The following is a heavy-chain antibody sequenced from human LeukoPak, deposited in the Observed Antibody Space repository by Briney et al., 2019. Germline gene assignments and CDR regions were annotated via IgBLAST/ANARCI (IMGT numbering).Heavy chain of an antibody. J-gene: IGHJ6*03. CDR1: GFTFSSYW. V-gene: IGHV3-7*01. CDR2: IKQDGSEK. CDR3: ARGARGYYYYYMDV. Sequence: GGSLRLSCAASGFTFSSYWMSWVRQAPGKGLEWVANIKQDGSEKYYVDSVKGRFTISRDNAKNSLYLQMNSLRAEDTAVYYCARGARGYYYYYMDVWGKGTTVTVS.